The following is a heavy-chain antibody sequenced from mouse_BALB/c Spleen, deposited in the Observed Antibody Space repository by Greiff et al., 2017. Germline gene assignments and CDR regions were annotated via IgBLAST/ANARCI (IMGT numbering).Heavy chain of an antibody. J-gene: IGHJ1*01. V-gene: IGHV2-9*02. Sequence: VQRVESGPGLVAPSQSLSITCTVSGFSLTSYGVHWVRQPPGKGLEWLGVIWAGGSTNYNSALMSRLSISKDNSKSQVFLKMNSLQTDDTAMYYCARDRDGYYGYFDVWGAGTTVTVSS. D-gene: IGHD2-3*01. CDR3: ARDRDGYYGYFDV. CDR1: GFSLTSYG. CDR2: IWAGGST.